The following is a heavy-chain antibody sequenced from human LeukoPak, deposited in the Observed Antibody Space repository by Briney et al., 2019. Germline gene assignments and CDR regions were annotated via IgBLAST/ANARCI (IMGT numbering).Heavy chain of an antibody. V-gene: IGHV3-15*01. Sequence: GGSLRLSCAASGFTFSNAWMSWVRQAPGKGLEWVGRIKSKTDGGTTDYAAPVKGRFTISRDDSKNTLYLQMNSLKTEDTAVYYCTWVSPRSGSCFDYWGQGTLVTVSS. D-gene: IGHD1-26*01. CDR1: GFTFSNAW. CDR3: TWVSPRSGSCFDY. J-gene: IGHJ4*02. CDR2: IKSKTDGGTT.